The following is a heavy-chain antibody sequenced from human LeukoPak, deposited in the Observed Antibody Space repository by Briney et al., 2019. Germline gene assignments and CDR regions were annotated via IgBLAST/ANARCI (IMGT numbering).Heavy chain of an antibody. CDR3: ARTNYYYDSNGLGKIYYFDY. V-gene: IGHV3-23*01. D-gene: IGHD3-22*01. Sequence: GGSLRLSCADSGFTFSSYAMTWVRQAPGKGLEWVSTISGASGTTYYADSVKGRFTISRDNSKNTLYLQMNSLRAEDTAVYYCARTNYYYDSNGLGKIYYFDYWGRGTLVTVSS. CDR1: GFTFSSYA. J-gene: IGHJ4*02. CDR2: ISGASGTT.